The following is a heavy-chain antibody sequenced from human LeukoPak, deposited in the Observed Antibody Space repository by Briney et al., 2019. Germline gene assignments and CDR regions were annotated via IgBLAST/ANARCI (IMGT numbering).Heavy chain of an antibody. V-gene: IGHV4-39*02. CDR3: ARGGYSLLRAVDY. D-gene: IGHD2-15*01. CDR1: GGSLSGSSYY. Sequence: SETLSLTCTVSGGSLSGSSYYWGWIRQPPGKGLEWIGCIYYSGSTYYNPSLKSRVTISVGTSKDHFSLRLSSVTAADAAVYDCARGGYSLLRAVDYWGQGTLVTVSS. CDR2: IYYSGST. J-gene: IGHJ4*02.